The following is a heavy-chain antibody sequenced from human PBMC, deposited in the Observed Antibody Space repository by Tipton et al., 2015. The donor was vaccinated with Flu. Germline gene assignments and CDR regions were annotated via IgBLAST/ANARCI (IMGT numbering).Heavy chain of an antibody. D-gene: IGHD7-27*01. J-gene: IGHJ3*01. Sequence: TLSLTCPVSGGSFDSTTYYWGWIRQPPGKGLECIWSIYNGWRVYYNPSLKSRITISMNTSSNHFAMKLSSVTAADSAVYYCMRVVHWDGDLEAFELWGQGTMVTVSA. CDR2: IYNGWRV. CDR3: MRVVHWDGDLEAFEL. CDR1: GGSFDSTTYY. V-gene: IGHV4-39*06.